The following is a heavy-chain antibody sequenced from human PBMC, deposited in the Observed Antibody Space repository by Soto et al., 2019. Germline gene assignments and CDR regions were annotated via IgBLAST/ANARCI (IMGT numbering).Heavy chain of an antibody. CDR3: AREGSSYFDY. Sequence: ASVKVSSNAACYNFTSYGSICGRQATGQVLERMGWISASSGTTNYAQKLQGRVTMTTDTSTSTAYKELRSLRSDDKAVYYCAREGSSYFDYWAQGILVTVPS. V-gene: IGHV1-18*01. CDR1: CYNFTSYG. CDR2: ISASSGTT. D-gene: IGHD6-6*01. J-gene: IGHJ4*02.